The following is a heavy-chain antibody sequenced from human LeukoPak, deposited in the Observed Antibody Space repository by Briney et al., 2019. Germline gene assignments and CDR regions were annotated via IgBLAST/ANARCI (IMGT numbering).Heavy chain of an antibody. V-gene: IGHV4-39*01. CDR3: ARLTYYYDVSGNDFDN. Sequence: WESLSLTCTVSGGSISTSDYYWGWVRQSPGKRLEWIRYFYYSGTSHHNPSLKTRLTLTDDTSNNQFSLNQSFVTAANTAVYSCARLTYYYDVSGNDFDNWAKETLVT. D-gene: IGHD3-22*01. CDR2: FYYSGTS. J-gene: IGHJ4*02. CDR1: GGSISTSDYY.